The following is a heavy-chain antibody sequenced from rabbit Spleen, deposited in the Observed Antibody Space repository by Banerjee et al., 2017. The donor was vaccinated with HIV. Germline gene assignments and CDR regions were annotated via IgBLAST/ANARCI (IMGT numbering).Heavy chain of an antibody. J-gene: IGHJ4*01. CDR3: ARDFYPGWGYGAVFNL. D-gene: IGHD7-1*01. V-gene: IGHV1S45*01. CDR1: GFSFSSSYY. Sequence: QEQLEESGGDLVKPEGSLTLTCTASGFSFSSSYYMCWVRQAPGKGLEWIGCIGTGSGSTYYASWAKGRFTISKTSSTTVTLQMTSLTAADTATYFCARDFYPGWGYGAVFNLWGPGTLVTVS. CDR2: IGTGSGST.